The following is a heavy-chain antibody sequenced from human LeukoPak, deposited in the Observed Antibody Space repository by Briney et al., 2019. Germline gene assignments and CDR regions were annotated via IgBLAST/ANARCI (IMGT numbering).Heavy chain of an antibody. CDR1: GFTFSDYY. V-gene: IGHV3-11*01. CDR3: ARDAGIYDSSGYSQAGFDY. CDR2: ISSSGSTI. Sequence: GGSLRLSCAASGFTFSDYYMSWIRQAPGKGLEWVSYISSSGSTIYYADSVKGRFTISRDTAKNSLYLQMNSLRAEDTAVYYCARDAGIYDSSGYSQAGFDYWGQGTLVTVSS. D-gene: IGHD3-22*01. J-gene: IGHJ4*02.